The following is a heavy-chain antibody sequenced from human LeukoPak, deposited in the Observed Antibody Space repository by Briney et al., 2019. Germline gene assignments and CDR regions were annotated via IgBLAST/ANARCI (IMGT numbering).Heavy chain of an antibody. J-gene: IGHJ4*02. CDR3: ARERGQQLPLDY. Sequence: GRSLRLSCAAPVFTFTSYAMHWVRQSPGKGLEWVAVILFDASNKYSAHSVKGRFSLSRDNAKNSVYLQMNSRRPEDTAVDYCARERGQQLPLDYWGQGTLVSVSS. CDR1: VFTFTSYA. V-gene: IGHV3-30-3*01. D-gene: IGHD6-13*01. CDR2: ILFDASNK.